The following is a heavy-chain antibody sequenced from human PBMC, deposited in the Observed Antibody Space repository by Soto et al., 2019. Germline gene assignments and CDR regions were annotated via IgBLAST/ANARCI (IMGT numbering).Heavy chain of an antibody. J-gene: IGHJ6*02. V-gene: IGHV3-30-3*01. D-gene: IGHD3-3*01. Sequence: PGGSLRLSCAAPGFTFSSYAMHWVRQAPGKGLEWVAVISYDGSNKYYADSVKGRFTISRDNSKNTLYLQMNSLRAEDTAVYYCARDPRVGYDFWSGNSYYYYGMDVWGQGTTVTVSS. CDR1: GFTFSSYA. CDR3: ARDPRVGYDFWSGNSYYYYGMDV. CDR2: ISYDGSNK.